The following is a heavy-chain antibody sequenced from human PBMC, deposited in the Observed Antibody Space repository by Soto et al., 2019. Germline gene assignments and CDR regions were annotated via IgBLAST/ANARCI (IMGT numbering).Heavy chain of an antibody. J-gene: IGHJ4*02. D-gene: IGHD3-10*01. CDR1: GFTFSSYA. CDR2: ISGSGGST. Sequence: GGSLSLSCAASGFTFSSYAMSWVRQAPGKGLEWVSAISGSGGSTYYADSVKGRFTISRDNSKNTLYLQMNSLRAEDTAVYYCAKGEALLWFGASDYFDYWGQGTLVTVSS. CDR3: AKGEALLWFGASDYFDY. V-gene: IGHV3-23*01.